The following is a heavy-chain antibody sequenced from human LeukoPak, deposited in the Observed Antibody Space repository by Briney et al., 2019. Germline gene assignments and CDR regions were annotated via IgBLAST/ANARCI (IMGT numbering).Heavy chain of an antibody. CDR1: GVSFSGYY. CDR3: ARGPYYYGSGSLTINYYYYYGMDV. J-gene: IGHJ6*02. Sequence: SKTLSLTCAVYGVSFSGYYWSWIRQPPGKGLEWIGEINHSGSTNYNPSLKSRVTISVDTSKNQFSLKLSSVTAADTAVYYCARGPYYYGSGSLTINYYYYYGMDVWGQGTTVAVSS. D-gene: IGHD3-10*01. CDR2: INHSGST. V-gene: IGHV4-34*01.